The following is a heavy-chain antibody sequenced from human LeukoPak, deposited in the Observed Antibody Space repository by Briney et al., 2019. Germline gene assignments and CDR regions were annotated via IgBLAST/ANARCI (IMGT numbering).Heavy chain of an antibody. D-gene: IGHD3-9*01. CDR1: GGSISSYY. Sequence: SETLSLTCAVSGGSISSYYWSWIRQPAGKGLEWIGRIYTSGSTNYNPSLKGRVTMSVDTSKNQFSLKLSSVTAADTAVYYCARVPTPFDNYYYGMDVWGQGTTVTVSS. CDR2: IYTSGST. J-gene: IGHJ6*02. V-gene: IGHV4-4*07. CDR3: ARVPTPFDNYYYGMDV.